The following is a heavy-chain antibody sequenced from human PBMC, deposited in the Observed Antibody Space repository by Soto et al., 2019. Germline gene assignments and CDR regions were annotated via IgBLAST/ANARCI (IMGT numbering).Heavy chain of an antibody. V-gene: IGHV3-30-3*01. J-gene: IGHJ3*02. CDR3: ARLYYYDSRDDAFDI. CDR2: ISYDGSNK. D-gene: IGHD3-22*01. Sequence: VGSLSLSCAASGFNFSSYAMHLVRQDPGKGLEWVAVISYDGSNKYYSDSVKGRFTISRDNSKNTLYLQMNSLRAEDTAVYYCARLYYYDSRDDAFDIWGQGTMVTVSS. CDR1: GFNFSSYA.